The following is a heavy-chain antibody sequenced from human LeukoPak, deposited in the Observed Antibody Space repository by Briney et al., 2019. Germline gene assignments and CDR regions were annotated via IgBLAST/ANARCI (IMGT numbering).Heavy chain of an antibody. V-gene: IGHV3-30-3*01. CDR2: ISYDGSNK. Sequence: GRSLRLSCAASGFTFSSYAMHWVRQAPGKGLEWVAVISYDGSNKYYADSVKGRFTISRDNSKNTLYLQMNSLRAEDSAVYFCVKDELAVAIFDYWGQGTLVTVSS. CDR1: GFTFSSYA. CDR3: VKDELAVAIFDY. D-gene: IGHD4-23*01. J-gene: IGHJ4*02.